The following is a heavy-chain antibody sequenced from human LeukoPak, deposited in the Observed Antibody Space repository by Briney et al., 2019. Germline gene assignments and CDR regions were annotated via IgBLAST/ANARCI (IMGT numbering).Heavy chain of an antibody. CDR3: ASDFTGRSIAMI. V-gene: IGHV3-21*06. CDR1: GFTFNRET. CDR2: ISSSNSYI. D-gene: IGHD6-6*01. Sequence: PGGSLRLSCAASGFTFNRETMNWVRQAPGKGLEWVSSISSSNSYIYYADSVKGRCTISRDNAKNSVYLQMNSLRPEDTAMYYCASDFTGRSIAMIWGQGTLVAVSS. J-gene: IGHJ4*02.